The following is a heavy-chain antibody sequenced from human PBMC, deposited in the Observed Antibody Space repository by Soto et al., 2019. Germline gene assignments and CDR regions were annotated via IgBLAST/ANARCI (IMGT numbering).Heavy chain of an antibody. CDR2: IIPILGIA. CDR1: GGTFSSYT. CDR3: ASAGDRNFDY. Sequence: QVQLVQSGAEVKKRGSSVKVSCKASGGTFSSYTISWVRQAPGQGLEWMGRIIPILGIANYAQKFQGRVTITADKSTSTAYMELSSLRSEDTAVYYCASAGDRNFDYWGQGTLVTVSS. D-gene: IGHD4-17*01. V-gene: IGHV1-69*02. J-gene: IGHJ4*02.